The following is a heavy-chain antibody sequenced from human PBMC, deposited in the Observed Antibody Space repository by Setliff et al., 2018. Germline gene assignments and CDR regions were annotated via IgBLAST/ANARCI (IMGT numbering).Heavy chain of an antibody. CDR2: IYHSGST. CDR3: ARQLRYFDWLHPLGYFDY. V-gene: IGHV4-38-2*01. D-gene: IGHD3-9*01. J-gene: IGHJ4*02. CDR1: GYSISSGYY. Sequence: PSETLSLTCAVSGYSISSGYYWGWIRQPPGKGLEWIGSIYHSGSTYYNPSLKSRVTISVDTSKNQFSLKLSSVTAADTAAYYCARQLRYFDWLHPLGYFDYWGQGTLVTVSS.